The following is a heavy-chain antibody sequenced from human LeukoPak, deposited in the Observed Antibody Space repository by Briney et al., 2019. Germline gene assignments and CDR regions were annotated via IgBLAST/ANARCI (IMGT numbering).Heavy chain of an antibody. J-gene: IGHJ3*02. CDR3: GTAAAPTACDI. D-gene: IGHD2-2*01. Sequence: PSETLSLTCTVSGGSISSFTYYWGWIRQPPGKGLEWIGSVYYSGSTYYNPSLKSRVTISVDTSKSHFSLKLTSVTAADTAVYYCGTAAAPTACDICGQGTMVTVSS. V-gene: IGHV4-39*01. CDR1: GGSISSFTYY. CDR2: VYYSGST.